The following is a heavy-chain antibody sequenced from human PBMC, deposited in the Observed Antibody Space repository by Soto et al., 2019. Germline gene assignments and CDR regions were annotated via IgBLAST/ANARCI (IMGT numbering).Heavy chain of an antibody. CDR1: GGSFSAYS. V-gene: IGHV4-34*01. CDR3: ARVCGGDCHYGMDV. Sequence: SETLSLTFAVYGGSFSAYSWTWIRQSPGKGLEWIGQINDGGSANYNPSLKSRVTISVDTSNNEFFLELSSVTAADTAVYYCARVCGGDCHYGMDVWGQGTTVS. J-gene: IGHJ6*02. D-gene: IGHD2-21*02. CDR2: INDGGSA.